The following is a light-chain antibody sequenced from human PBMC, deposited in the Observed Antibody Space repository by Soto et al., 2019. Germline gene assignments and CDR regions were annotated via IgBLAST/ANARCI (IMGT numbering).Light chain of an antibody. V-gene: IGKV1D-8*01. CDR2: AAS. J-gene: IGKJ4*01. Sequence: VIWITQSPSLLSASTGDRVTISCLMSQGISSYLAWYQQKPGKAPELLIYAASTLQSGVPSRFSGSGSGTDFTLTISCLQSEDFATYYCQQYYSFPLTFGGGTKVDI. CDR3: QQYYSFPLT. CDR1: QGISSY.